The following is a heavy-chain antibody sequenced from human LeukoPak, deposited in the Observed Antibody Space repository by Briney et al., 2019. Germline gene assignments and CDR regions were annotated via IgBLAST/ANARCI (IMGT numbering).Heavy chain of an antibody. CDR1: GYTFTSYG. CDR2: ISAYNGNT. V-gene: IGHV1-18*01. Sequence: GASVKVSCKASGYTFTSYGISWVRQAPGQGLEWMGWISAYNGNTNYAQKLQGRVTMTTDTSTSTAYMELRSLRSDDTAVYYCARDGYSSGWRGYLDYWGQGTLVTVSS. CDR3: ARDGYSSGWRGYLDY. D-gene: IGHD6-19*01. J-gene: IGHJ4*02.